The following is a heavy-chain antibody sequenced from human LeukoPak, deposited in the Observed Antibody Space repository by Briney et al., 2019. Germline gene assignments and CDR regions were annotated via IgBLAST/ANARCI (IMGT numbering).Heavy chain of an antibody. CDR1: GGSMKNSF. V-gene: IGHV4-59*01. D-gene: IGHD3-22*01. CDR2: ISDSGIT. CDR3: ARNRFYLSGAYYFDP. J-gene: IGHJ5*02. Sequence: PSETLSLTCSVSGGSMKNSFWSWLRQPPGKGLEWIGYISDSGITNYNPSLKSRVSFSVDTSKGHFYLNLRSVTAADTALYFCARNRFYLSGAYYFDPWGRGTLVTVSS.